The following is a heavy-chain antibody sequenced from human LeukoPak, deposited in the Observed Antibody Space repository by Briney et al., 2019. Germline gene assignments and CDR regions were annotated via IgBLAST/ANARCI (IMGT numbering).Heavy chain of an antibody. D-gene: IGHD3-22*01. CDR3: ARGLPYESSGYYFDY. Sequence: SETLSLTCAVYGWSFSGHYWSWIRQPPGKGLEWIGEINHSGSTNYNPSLKSRVTISVDTSKNQFSLKLSSVTAADTAVYYCARGLPYESSGYYFDYWGQGTLVTVSS. V-gene: IGHV4-34*01. CDR2: INHSGST. J-gene: IGHJ4*02. CDR1: GWSFSGHY.